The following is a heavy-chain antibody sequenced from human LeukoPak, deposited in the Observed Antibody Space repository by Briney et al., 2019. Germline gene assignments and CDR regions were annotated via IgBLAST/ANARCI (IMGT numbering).Heavy chain of an antibody. J-gene: IGHJ3*02. CDR3: ARETVVPRPDDAFDI. Sequence: ASVKVSCKASGYTFTSYGISWVRQAPGQGLEWMGWISAYNGNTNYAQKLQGRVTMTTDTSTSTAYMELRSLRSDDTVVYYCARETVVPRPDDAFDIWGQGTMVTVSS. D-gene: IGHD4-23*01. CDR2: ISAYNGNT. V-gene: IGHV1-18*01. CDR1: GYTFTSYG.